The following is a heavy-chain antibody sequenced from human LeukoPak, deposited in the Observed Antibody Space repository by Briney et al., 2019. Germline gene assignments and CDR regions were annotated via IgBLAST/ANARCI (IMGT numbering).Heavy chain of an antibody. J-gene: IGHJ5*02. CDR1: GYTLTVHY. D-gene: IGHD6-13*01. CDR3: AREVGYSTSWYGRFDP. V-gene: IGHV1-2*05. CDR2: ISPNSGVP. Sequence: ASVKVSCKASGYTLTVHYIHWVRQAPGQGLEWMGRISPNSGVPNYAQKFQGRVTITRDTSVNTVYMELNGLTSDDTGAYYCAREVGYSTSWYGRFDPWGQGTVVTVSS.